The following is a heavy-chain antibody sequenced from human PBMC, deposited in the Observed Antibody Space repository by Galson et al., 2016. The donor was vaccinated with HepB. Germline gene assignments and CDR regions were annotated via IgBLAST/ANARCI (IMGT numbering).Heavy chain of an antibody. CDR3: AKYLALYNTGAGYFDS. CDR1: GFTFSSYA. Sequence: SLRLSCAASGFTFSSYAMSWVRQAPGKGLEWVSAISGSGVSTYYADSVKGRFTISRDNSKNTLYLQMNSLRAEDTAVYSCAKYLALYNTGAGYFDSWGQGTLVTVSS. J-gene: IGHJ4*02. D-gene: IGHD6-19*01. V-gene: IGHV3-23*01. CDR2: ISGSGVST.